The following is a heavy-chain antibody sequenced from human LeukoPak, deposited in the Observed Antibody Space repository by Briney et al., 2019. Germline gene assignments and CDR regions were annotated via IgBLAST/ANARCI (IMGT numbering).Heavy chain of an antibody. CDR3: ARVAMIVANPYDN. Sequence: GGSLRLSCAASGFTFSNYEMNWVRQAPGKGLDWVAYISRGGRTVDYADSVKGRFTISRDSAKNALYLQMNSLRAEDTAVYYCARVAMIVANPYDNWGQGTLVTVSS. CDR2: ISRGGRTV. V-gene: IGHV3-48*03. J-gene: IGHJ4*02. CDR1: GFTFSNYE. D-gene: IGHD3-22*01.